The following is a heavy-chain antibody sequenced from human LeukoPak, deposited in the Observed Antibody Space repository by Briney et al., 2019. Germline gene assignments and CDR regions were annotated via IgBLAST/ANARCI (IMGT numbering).Heavy chain of an antibody. CDR1: GFTFSSYS. CDR3: ARDQAAVYYYDSSGYPHAFDI. Sequence: GGFLRLSCAASGFTFSSYSMNWVRQAPGKGLEWVSSISSSSSYIYYADSVKGRFTISRDNAKNSLYLQMNSLRAEDTAVYYCARDQAAVYYYDSSGYPHAFDIWGQGTMVTVSS. V-gene: IGHV3-21*01. D-gene: IGHD3-22*01. J-gene: IGHJ3*02. CDR2: ISSSSSYI.